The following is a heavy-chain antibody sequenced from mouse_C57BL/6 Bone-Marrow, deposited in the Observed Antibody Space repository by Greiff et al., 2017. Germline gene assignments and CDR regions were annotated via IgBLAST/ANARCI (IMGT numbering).Heavy chain of an antibody. D-gene: IGHD2-2*01. CDR3: AREGIYYGYD. CDR1: GYTFTSYW. V-gene: IGHV1-69*01. Sequence: QVQLQQPGAELVMPGASVKLSCKASGYTFTSYWMHWVKQRPGQGLEWIGEIDPSDSYTNYNQKFKGKSTLTVDKSSSTVYMQLSSLTSEDSAVYYCAREGIYYGYDWGQGTTLTVSS. J-gene: IGHJ2*01. CDR2: IDPSDSYT.